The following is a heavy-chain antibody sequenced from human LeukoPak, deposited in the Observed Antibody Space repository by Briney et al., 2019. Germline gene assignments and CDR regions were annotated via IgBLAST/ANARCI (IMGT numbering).Heavy chain of an antibody. J-gene: IGHJ4*02. V-gene: IGHV4-39*01. Sequence: PSETLSLTCTVSGGSISSSSYYWGWIRQPPGKGLERIGSIYYSGSTYYNPSLKSRVTISVDTSKNQFSLKLSSVTAADTAVYYCATGPYGAYYYGSGSYYNLPFDYWGQGTLVTVSS. CDR1: GGSISSSSYY. CDR2: IYYSGST. D-gene: IGHD3-10*01. CDR3: ATGPYGAYYYGSGSYYNLPFDY.